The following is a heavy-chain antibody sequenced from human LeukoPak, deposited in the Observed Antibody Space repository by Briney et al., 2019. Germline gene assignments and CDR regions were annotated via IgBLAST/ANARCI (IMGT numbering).Heavy chain of an antibody. Sequence: ASVKVSCKASGYTFTGYYMHWVRQAPGQGLEWMGWINPNSGGTNYAQKFQGRVTMTRDTSISTAYMELSRLRSDDTAVYYCARGVLAGYDSSGYPFYNWFDPWGQGTLVNVSS. CDR1: GYTFTGYY. D-gene: IGHD3-22*01. CDR2: INPNSGGT. CDR3: ARGVLAGYDSSGYPFYNWFDP. V-gene: IGHV1-2*02. J-gene: IGHJ5*02.